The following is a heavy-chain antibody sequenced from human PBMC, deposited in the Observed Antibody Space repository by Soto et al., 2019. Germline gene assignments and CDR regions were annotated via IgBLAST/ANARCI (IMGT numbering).Heavy chain of an antibody. CDR1: GYTLTELS. CDR2: FDPEDGET. CDR3: AIGLPQKYYFDD. V-gene: IGHV1-24*01. D-gene: IGHD5-18*01. Sequence: ASVKVSCKVSGYTLTELSMHWVRQAPGKGLEWMGGFDPEDGETIYAQKFQGRVTMTEDTSTDTAYMELSSLRSEDTAVYYCAIGLPQKYYFDDWGQGTLVTVSS. J-gene: IGHJ4*02.